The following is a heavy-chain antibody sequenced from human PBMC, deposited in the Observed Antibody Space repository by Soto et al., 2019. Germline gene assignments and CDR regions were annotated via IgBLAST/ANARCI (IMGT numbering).Heavy chain of an antibody. Sequence: QVLLQESGPRLVKPSETLSLTCSVSGVSIDNGAFYWNWIRQFPGKGPELLGYIYYSGTTYSSPTLKTRISMSIDTSKTQFSLEMTSVTAADTAVYFCARASVYYCPNSDCGFVFDHWGRGALVAVSS. CDR3: ARASVYYCPNSDCGFVFDH. D-gene: IGHD2-8*01. J-gene: IGHJ4*02. CDR1: GVSIDNGAFY. V-gene: IGHV4-31*02. CDR2: IYYSGTT.